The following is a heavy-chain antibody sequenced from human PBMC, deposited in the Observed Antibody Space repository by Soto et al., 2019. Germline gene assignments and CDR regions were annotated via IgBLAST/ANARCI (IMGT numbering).Heavy chain of an antibody. Sequence: EVQLLESGGGLVQPGGSLRLSCAASGFTFSSYAMSWVRQAPGKGLEWVSAIRGSGGSTYYADSVKGRFTSSRDNSKNTLYLQMNSMRAEDTAVYYCAKGRGPLYGGYDYWGQGTLVTVSS. J-gene: IGHJ4*02. CDR2: IRGSGGST. V-gene: IGHV3-23*01. D-gene: IGHD5-12*01. CDR1: GFTFSSYA. CDR3: AKGRGPLYGGYDY.